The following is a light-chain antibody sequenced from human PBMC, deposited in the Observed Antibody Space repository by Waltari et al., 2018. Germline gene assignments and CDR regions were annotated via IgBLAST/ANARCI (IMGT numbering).Light chain of an antibody. V-gene: IGKV3-15*01. CDR1: QSVSSS. CDR2: GAS. CDR3: QQYKSWPL. J-gene: IGKJ4*01. Sequence: EIVVTQSPATLSVSPGERVTLSCRASQSVSSSLAWYQQKPGQAPRLLIFGASTRATGIPARFRGSGSGTEFTLTISSLQSEDFALYYCQQYKSWPLFGGGTKVEIK.